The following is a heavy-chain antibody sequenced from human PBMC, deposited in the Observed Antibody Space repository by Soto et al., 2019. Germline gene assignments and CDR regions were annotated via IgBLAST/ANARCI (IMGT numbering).Heavy chain of an antibody. V-gene: IGHV4-30-4*01. CDR1: GGSISSGDYY. CDR2: IYYSRST. CDR3: ASAARRARTFDY. J-gene: IGHJ4*02. Sequence: SETLSLTCTVSGGSISSGDYYWSWIRQPPGKGLEWIGYIYYSRSTYYNPSLKSRVTISVDTSKNHFSLKLSSVTAADTAVYYCASAARRARTFDYWGQGTLVTVSS. D-gene: IGHD6-6*01.